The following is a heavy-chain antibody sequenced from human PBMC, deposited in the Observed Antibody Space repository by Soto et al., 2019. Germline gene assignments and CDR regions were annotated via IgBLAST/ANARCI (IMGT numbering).Heavy chain of an antibody. J-gene: IGHJ4*02. V-gene: IGHV1-2*02. D-gene: IGHD2-21*02. CDR1: GYTFTGYY. CDR2: INPNSGGT. CDR3: ARFPGGVVTATYYFDY. Sequence: QVQLVQSGAEVKKPGASVKVSCKASGYTFTGYYMHWVRQAPGQGLECMGWINPNSGGTNYAQKFQGRVTMTRDASISTAYMELSRLRSDDTAVYYCARFPGGVVTATYYFDYWGQGTLVTVSS.